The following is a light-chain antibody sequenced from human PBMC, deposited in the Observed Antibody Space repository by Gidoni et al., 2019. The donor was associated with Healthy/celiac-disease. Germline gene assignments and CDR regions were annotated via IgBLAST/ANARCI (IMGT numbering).Light chain of an antibody. CDR3: QQFNSYPLV. J-gene: IGKJ5*01. CDR2: DAS. V-gene: IGKV1-13*02. CDR1: QGISSA. Sequence: AIQLTQSPSSLSASVGDRVTITCRASQGISSALAWYQQKPGKAPKLLIYDASSLESGVPSRFSGSGSGTDFTLTISSLQPEDFATYYCQQFNSYPLVFXQXTRLEIK.